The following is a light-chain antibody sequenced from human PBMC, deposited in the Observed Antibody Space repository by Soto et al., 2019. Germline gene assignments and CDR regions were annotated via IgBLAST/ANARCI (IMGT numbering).Light chain of an antibody. J-gene: IGKJ5*01. V-gene: IGKV1-5*03. CDR2: KAS. CDR1: QTISSW. CDR3: QQSYSHSIN. Sequence: HVTHTPSTLSFSLFYIVTITFRASQTISSWLAWYQQKPGKAPKLLIYKASTLKSGVPSRFSGSGSGTDFTLTISRLQPEDFATYYCQQSYSHSINFGQGTRLEIK.